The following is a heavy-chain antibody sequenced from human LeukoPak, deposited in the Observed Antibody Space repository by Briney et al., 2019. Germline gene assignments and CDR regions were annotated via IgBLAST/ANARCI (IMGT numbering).Heavy chain of an antibody. D-gene: IGHD3-10*01. V-gene: IGHV3-23*01. Sequence: GGSLRLSCAASGFTFSSYAVGWVRQAPGKGLEWVSAISGSGGSTYYADSVKGRFTISRDNPKNTLYLQMNSLRAEDTAVYYCAKDLNPRSKWFGELYGGWGQGTLVTVSS. CDR1: GFTFSSYA. CDR3: AKDLNPRSKWFGELYGG. J-gene: IGHJ4*02. CDR2: ISGSGGST.